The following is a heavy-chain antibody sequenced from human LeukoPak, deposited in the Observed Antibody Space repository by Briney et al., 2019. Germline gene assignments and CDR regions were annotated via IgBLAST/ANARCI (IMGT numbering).Heavy chain of an antibody. CDR1: RGTISSGDYY. D-gene: IGHD3-10*01. Sequence: SQTLSLTCTISRGTISSGDYYWSWIRQPPVNALEWIGYIYYSGSTYYNPSLKSRVTISVDTSKNQFSLKLSSVTAADTAVYYCARGGLWFGELLYLSEAPYFDYWGQGTLVTVSS. V-gene: IGHV4-30-4*01. CDR3: ARGGLWFGELLYLSEAPYFDY. J-gene: IGHJ4*02. CDR2: IYYSGST.